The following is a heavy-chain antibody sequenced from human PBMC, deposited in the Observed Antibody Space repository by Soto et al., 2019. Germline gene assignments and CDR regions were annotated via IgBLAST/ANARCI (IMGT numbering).Heavy chain of an antibody. CDR1: GFTFSDAW. Sequence: EVQLVESGGGLVKPGGSLRLSCVASGFTFSDAWMTCVRQPPGKGLEWVGRITTKFAGQTTVFAAPGKGRVTILRDESKNTLYLEMNNPKVGDTAVYYCATDSVSTCSAPLTFWGEGPSVTVSS. V-gene: IGHV3-15*01. CDR2: ITTKFAGQTT. CDR3: ATDSVSTCSAPLTF. J-gene: IGHJ6*04. D-gene: IGHD5-12*01.